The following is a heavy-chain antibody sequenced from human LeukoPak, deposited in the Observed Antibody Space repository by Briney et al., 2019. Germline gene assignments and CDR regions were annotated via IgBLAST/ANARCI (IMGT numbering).Heavy chain of an antibody. V-gene: IGHV4-38-2*02. CDR3: ARDFMGATYFDY. Sequence: SETLSLTCTVSGYSISNGYYWGWVRQPPGKGLEWIGRIYTSGSTNYNPSLKSRVTMSVDTSKNQFSLKLSSVTAADTAVYYCARDFMGATYFDYWGQGTLVTVSS. CDR1: GYSISNGYY. CDR2: IYTSGST. D-gene: IGHD1-26*01. J-gene: IGHJ4*02.